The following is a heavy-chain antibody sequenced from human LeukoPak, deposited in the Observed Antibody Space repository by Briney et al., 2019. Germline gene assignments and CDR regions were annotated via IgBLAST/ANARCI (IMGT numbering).Heavy chain of an antibody. D-gene: IGHD3-10*01. V-gene: IGHV4-34*01. CDR3: ARGRVTMVRGVIQAWFDP. CDR2: INHSGST. Sequence: SETLSLTCAVYGGSFSGYYWSWIRQPPGKGLEWIGEINHSGSTNYNPSLKSRVTISVDTSKNQFSLKLSSVTAADTAVYYCARGRVTMVRGVIQAWFDPWGQGTLVTVSS. J-gene: IGHJ5*02. CDR1: GGSFSGYY.